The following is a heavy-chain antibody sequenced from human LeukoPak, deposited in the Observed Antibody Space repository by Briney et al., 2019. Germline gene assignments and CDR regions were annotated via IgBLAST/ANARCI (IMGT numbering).Heavy chain of an antibody. J-gene: IGHJ4*02. CDR1: GFIFSTYD. CDR3: AKEPHSPGFFDY. CDR2: IRYDGTNK. Sequence: PGGSLRLSCVASGFIFSTYDLHWVRQAPGKGLEWVACIRYDGTNKHYADSVKGRFTISRDNSKNTLYLQMNSLRAEDTAVYYCAKEPHSPGFFDYWGQGTLVTVSS. V-gene: IGHV3-30*02.